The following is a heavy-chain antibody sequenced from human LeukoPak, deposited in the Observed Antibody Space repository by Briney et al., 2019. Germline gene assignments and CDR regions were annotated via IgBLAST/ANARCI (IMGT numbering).Heavy chain of an antibody. CDR1: AFTFNTFD. CDR2: IKQDGSEK. CDR3: ARGWVGARPFDY. D-gene: IGHD1-26*01. V-gene: IGHV3-7*01. J-gene: IGHJ4*02. Sequence: GGSLRLSCSVSAFTFNTFDNFAMNWVRQAPGKGLEGVANIKQDGSEKYYVDSVKGRFTISRDNTKNSLYLQMNSLRAEDTAVYYCARGWVGARPFDYWGQGTLVTVSS.